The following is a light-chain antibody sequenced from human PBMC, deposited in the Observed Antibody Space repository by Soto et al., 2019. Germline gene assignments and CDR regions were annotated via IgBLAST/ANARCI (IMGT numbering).Light chain of an antibody. Sequence: DIQMTQSPSSLSASVGDRVTITCRASQSISSYLNWYQQKPGKAPKLLIYAASSLQSGVPSRFSGSGSGTDFTLTIISLQPEDFATYYCQQSSSTPRYTFGQGTKLEIK. J-gene: IGKJ2*01. CDR1: QSISSY. CDR3: QQSSSTPRYT. V-gene: IGKV1-39*01. CDR2: AAS.